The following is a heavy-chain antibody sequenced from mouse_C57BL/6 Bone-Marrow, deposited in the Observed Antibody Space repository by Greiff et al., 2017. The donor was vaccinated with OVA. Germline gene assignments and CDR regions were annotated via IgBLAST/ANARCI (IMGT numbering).Heavy chain of an antibody. D-gene: IGHD1-1*01. CDR2: ISYSGST. CDR3: ASFITTVPWSFDV. CDR1: GYSITSDY. V-gene: IGHV3-8*01. J-gene: IGHJ1*03. Sequence: VQLKESGPGLAKPSQTLSLTCSVTGYSITSDYWNWIRKFPGNKLEYMGYISYSGSTYYNPSLKSRISITRDTSKNQYYLQLNSVTTEDTATYYCASFITTVPWSFDVWGTGTTVTVSS.